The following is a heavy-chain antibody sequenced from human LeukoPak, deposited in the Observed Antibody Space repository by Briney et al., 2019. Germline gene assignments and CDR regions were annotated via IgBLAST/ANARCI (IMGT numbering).Heavy chain of an antibody. V-gene: IGHV4-34*01. D-gene: IGHD6-19*01. CDR3: ARYYLQWLARSTNWFDP. CDR2: INHSGST. CDR1: GGSFSGYD. J-gene: IGHJ5*02. Sequence: PSETLSLTYAVYGGSFSGYDWSWIRQPPGKGLEWIVEINHSGSTNYNPSLKSRVTISVDTSKNQFSLKLSSVTAADTAVYYCARYYLQWLARSTNWFDPWGQGTLVTVSS.